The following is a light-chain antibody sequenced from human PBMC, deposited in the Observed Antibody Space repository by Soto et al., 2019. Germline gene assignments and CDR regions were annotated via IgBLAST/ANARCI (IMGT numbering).Light chain of an antibody. V-gene: IGKV3-11*01. CDR1: QNVNNY. CDR3: QQRARWPIT. CDR2: DAS. J-gene: IGKJ5*01. Sequence: EIVLTQSPATLSLSPGERATLSCRASQNVNNYLIWYQQKPGQAPRLLISDASDRATGIPARFSGSGSGTDFTLTISGLESEDFGVYYCQQRARWPITFGQGTRLELK.